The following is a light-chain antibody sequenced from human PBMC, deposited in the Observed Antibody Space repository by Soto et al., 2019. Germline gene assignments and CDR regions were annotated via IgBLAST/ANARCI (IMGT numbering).Light chain of an antibody. V-gene: IGKV1-27*01. CDR2: AAS. J-gene: IGKJ2*01. Sequence: DIQMTQSPSSLSASVGDRVTITCRASQDISHYLAWYQQKPGKVPKLLIYAASTFQTGVQSRFSGSGSGTFFTLIINSLQPEDVATYYCQKYNRAPNTFGRGTRLEIK. CDR3: QKYNRAPNT. CDR1: QDISHY.